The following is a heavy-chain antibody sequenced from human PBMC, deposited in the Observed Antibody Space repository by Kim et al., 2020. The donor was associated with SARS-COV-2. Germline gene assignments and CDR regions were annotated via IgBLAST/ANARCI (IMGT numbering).Heavy chain of an antibody. Sequence: GGSRRLSCAASGFTFDDYTMHWVRQAPGKGLEWVSLIIWDGGSTYYADSVKGRFTISRDNSKNSLYLQMNSLITEDTALYYCAKDRDDILSMDGMDVWGQGTTVTVSS. D-gene: IGHD3-9*01. CDR1: GFTFDDYT. V-gene: IGHV3-43*01. J-gene: IGHJ6*02. CDR2: IIWDGGST. CDR3: AKDRDDILSMDGMDV.